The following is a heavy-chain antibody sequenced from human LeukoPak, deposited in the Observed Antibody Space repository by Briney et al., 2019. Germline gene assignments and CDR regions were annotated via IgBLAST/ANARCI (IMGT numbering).Heavy chain of an antibody. D-gene: IGHD3-16*02. Sequence: GGSMRPSCAASGFTASSSSTKCVRQPPGGGLGWVSSISSSSSYIYYAGSVKGRFTISRDNAKNSLYLQMNSLRAEDTAVYYCARELNYRYSPFDYWGQGTLVTVSS. J-gene: IGHJ4*02. CDR2: ISSSSSYI. CDR3: ARELNYRYSPFDY. CDR1: GFTASSSS. V-gene: IGHV3-21*01.